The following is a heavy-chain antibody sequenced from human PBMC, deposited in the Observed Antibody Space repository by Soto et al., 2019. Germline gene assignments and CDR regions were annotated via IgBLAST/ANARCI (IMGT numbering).Heavy chain of an antibody. CDR2: ISAYNGNT. V-gene: IGHV1-18*01. Sequence: QVLLVQSGAEVKKPGASVKVSCKASGYTFNSYGVSWVRQAPGQGLEWMGWISAYNGNTKYSQNLQGRVTMTIDTTACFAYLGVRGQRSADKSISYCARYFWSGQLPFYFDQWGQGTLVTVSS. D-gene: IGHD3-3*01. J-gene: IGHJ4*02. CDR3: ARYFWSGQLPFYFDQ. CDR1: GYTFNSYG.